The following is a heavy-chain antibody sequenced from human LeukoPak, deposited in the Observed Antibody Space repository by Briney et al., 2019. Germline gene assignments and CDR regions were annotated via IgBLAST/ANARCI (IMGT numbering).Heavy chain of an antibody. CDR3: ARVPGANYYFDY. V-gene: IGHV3-53*01. J-gene: IGHJ4*02. D-gene: IGHD1-26*01. CDR2: IYSGGNT. CDR1: GFPFNIYW. Sequence: GGSLRPSCAASGFPFNIYWMSWVRQAPGKGLEWVSVIYSGGNTYYADSVKGRFTISRDNSKNTLYLQMNSLRAEDTAVYYCARVPGANYYFDYWGQGTLVTVSS.